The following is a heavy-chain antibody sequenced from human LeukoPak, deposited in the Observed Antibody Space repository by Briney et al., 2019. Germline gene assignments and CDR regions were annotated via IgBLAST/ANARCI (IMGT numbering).Heavy chain of an antibody. CDR2: IIPIFGTA. V-gene: IGHV1-69*13. J-gene: IGHJ4*02. Sequence: GASVKVSCKASGGTFSSYAISWVRQAPGQGLEWMGGIIPIFGTANYAQKFQGRVTITADDSTSTAYMELSSLRSEDTAVYYCARGNHYYDSSGYYYDPFDYWGQGTLVTVSS. CDR3: ARGNHYYDSSGYYYDPFDY. D-gene: IGHD3-22*01. CDR1: GGTFSSYA.